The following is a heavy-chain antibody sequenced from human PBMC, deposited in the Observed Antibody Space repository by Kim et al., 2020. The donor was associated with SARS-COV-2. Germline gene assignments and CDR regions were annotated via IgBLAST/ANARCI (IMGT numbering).Heavy chain of an antibody. J-gene: IGHJ4*02. D-gene: IGHD1-26*01. CDR3: ASPMAPYSGSYYGFDY. Sequence: SLKSRVTISVDTSKNQFSLKLSSVPAADTAVYYCASPMAPYSGSYYGFDYWGQGTLVTVSS. V-gene: IGHV4-39*01.